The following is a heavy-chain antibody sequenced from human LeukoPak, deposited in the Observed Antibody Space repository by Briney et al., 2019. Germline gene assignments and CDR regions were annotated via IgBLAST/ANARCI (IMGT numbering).Heavy chain of an antibody. D-gene: IGHD2-21*02. J-gene: IGHJ4*02. CDR2: IYPGDSDT. Sequence: GESLKISCEGSGASFTRYWIGWVRQMPGKGLELMGIIYPGDSDTRYSPSFQGQVTISADKSISTAYLQWSSLKASDTAMYYCARRAYCGGDCYSFDYWGQGTLVTVSS. CDR3: ARRAYCGGDCYSFDY. CDR1: GASFTRYW. V-gene: IGHV5-51*01.